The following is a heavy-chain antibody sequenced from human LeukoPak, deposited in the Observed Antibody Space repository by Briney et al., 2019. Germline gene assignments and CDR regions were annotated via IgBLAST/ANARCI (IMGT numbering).Heavy chain of an antibody. CDR1: GYTLTSYG. J-gene: IGHJ4*02. CDR2: TSAYIGNT. Sequence: ASVKVSCMASGYTLTSYGISWVPHAPGQGLEWMGWTSAYIGNTNYAQKLQGRVTITTDTSTSTAYMELRSLRSDDTAVYYCARGGRITFEGVIDLFDYWGQGTLVTVSS. D-gene: IGHD3-16*02. CDR3: ARGGRITFEGVIDLFDY. V-gene: IGHV1-18*01.